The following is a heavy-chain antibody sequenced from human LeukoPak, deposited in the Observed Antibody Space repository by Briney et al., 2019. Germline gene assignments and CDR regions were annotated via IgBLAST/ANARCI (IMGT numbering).Heavy chain of an antibody. D-gene: IGHD3-10*01. CDR1: GGSISSSSYY. J-gene: IGHJ4*02. V-gene: IGHV4-39*07. CDR3: ARRWYYGSGSYYSY. Sequence: PSETLSLTCTVSGGSISSSSYYWGWIRQPPGKGLEWIGSIYYSGSTYYNPSLKSRVTISVDTSKNQFSLKLSSATAADTAVYYCARRWYYGSGSYYSYWGQGTLVTVSS. CDR2: IYYSGST.